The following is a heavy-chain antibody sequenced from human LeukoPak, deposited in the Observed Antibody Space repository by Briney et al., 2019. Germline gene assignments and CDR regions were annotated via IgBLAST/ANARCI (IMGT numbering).Heavy chain of an antibody. J-gene: IGHJ4*02. V-gene: IGHV3-30-3*01. CDR3: AGPASDRKYYFDY. CDR1: GFTFSSYA. CDR2: ISYDGSNK. Sequence: GRSLRLSCAASGFTFSSYAMHWVRQAPGKGLEWVAVISYDGSNKYYADSVKGRFTISRDNSKNTLYLQMNSLRAEDTAVYYCAGPASDRKYYFDYWGQGTLVTVSS. D-gene: IGHD1-14*01.